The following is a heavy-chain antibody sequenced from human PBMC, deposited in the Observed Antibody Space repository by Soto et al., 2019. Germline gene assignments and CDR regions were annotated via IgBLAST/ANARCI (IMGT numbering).Heavy chain of an antibody. Sequence: SETLSLTCAVSGGSISSSNWWSWVRQPPGKGLEWIGEIYHSGSTNYNPSLKSRVTISVDKSKNQFSLKLSSVTAADTAVYYCARGGVLRYFDWLSPWGQGTLVTVS. D-gene: IGHD3-9*01. V-gene: IGHV4-4*02. CDR3: ARGGVLRYFDWLSP. CDR1: GGSISSSNW. J-gene: IGHJ5*02. CDR2: IYHSGST.